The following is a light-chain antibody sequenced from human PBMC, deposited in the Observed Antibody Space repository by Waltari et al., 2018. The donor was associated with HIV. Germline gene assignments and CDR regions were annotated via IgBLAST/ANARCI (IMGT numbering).Light chain of an antibody. J-gene: IGLJ1*01. Sequence: QSVLTQPASLSGSPGQSITISCTGSRRAVCALTYVSWYQQHPGKAPKLIIFEVSTRPSGVSNRFSGSKSGSTASLTISGLQAEDEADYYCSSYTMDSYVFGTGTKVTVL. CDR2: EVS. V-gene: IGLV2-14*03. CDR1: RRAVCALTY. CDR3: SSYTMDSYV.